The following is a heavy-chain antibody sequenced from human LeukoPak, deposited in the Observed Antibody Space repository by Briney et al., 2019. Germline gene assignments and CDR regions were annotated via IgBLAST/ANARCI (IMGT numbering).Heavy chain of an antibody. D-gene: IGHD6-19*01. J-gene: IGHJ4*02. Sequence: GRSLRLSCTTSGFTFSDYAVTWVRQAPGKGLEWVGFIRNKANGGTADYAASVKGRFTISRDDSKTIAYLLMNSLKTEDTAVYYCTRAYSTGWLGTNDYWGQGALVTVSS. CDR3: TRAYSTGWLGTNDY. CDR2: IRNKANGGTA. CDR1: GFTFSDYA. V-gene: IGHV3-49*04.